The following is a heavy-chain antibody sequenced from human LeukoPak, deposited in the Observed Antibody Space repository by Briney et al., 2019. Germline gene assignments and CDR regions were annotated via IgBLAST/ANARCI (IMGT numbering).Heavy chain of an antibody. V-gene: IGHV4-34*01. CDR3: ARRRVVPAAIDP. CDR2: INHSGST. CDR1: GGSFSGCY. J-gene: IGHJ5*02. D-gene: IGHD2-2*01. Sequence: PSETLSLTCAVYGGSFSGCYWSWIRQPPGKGLEWIGEINHSGSTNYNPSLKSRVTISVDTSKNQFSLKLSSVTAADTAVYYCARRRVVPAAIDPWGQGTLVTVSS.